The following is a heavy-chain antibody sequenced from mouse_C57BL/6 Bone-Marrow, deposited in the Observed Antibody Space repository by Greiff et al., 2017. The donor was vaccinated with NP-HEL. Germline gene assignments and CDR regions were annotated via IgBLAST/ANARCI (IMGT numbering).Heavy chain of an antibody. J-gene: IGHJ1*03. CDR1: GYTFTSYW. CDR3: ASGALYYYGSRGDWYFDV. Sequence: QVQLQQPGAELVKPGASVKMSCKASGYTFTSYWITWVKQRPGQGLEWIGDIYPGSGSTNYNEKFKSKATLTVDTSSSTAYMQLSSLTSEDSAVYYCASGALYYYGSRGDWYFDVWGTGTTVTVSS. V-gene: IGHV1-55*01. CDR2: IYPGSGST. D-gene: IGHD1-1*01.